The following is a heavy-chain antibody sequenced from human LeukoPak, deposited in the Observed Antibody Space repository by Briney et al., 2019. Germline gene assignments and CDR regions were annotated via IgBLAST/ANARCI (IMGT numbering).Heavy chain of an antibody. CDR3: ARGITVTPHFDY. D-gene: IGHD4-17*01. CDR2: IYYSGST. Sequence: PSETLSLTCTVSGGSISSYYWSWIRQPQGKGLEWIGYIYYSGSTNYNPSLKSRVTISVDTSKNQFSLKLSSVTAADTAVYYCARGITVTPHFDYWGQGTLVTVSS. CDR1: GGSISSYY. V-gene: IGHV4-59*01. J-gene: IGHJ4*02.